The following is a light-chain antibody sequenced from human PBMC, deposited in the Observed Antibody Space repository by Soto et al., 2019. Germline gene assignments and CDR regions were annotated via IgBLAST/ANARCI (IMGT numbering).Light chain of an antibody. CDR3: QQYGSSRWT. V-gene: IGKV3-20*01. CDR2: GAS. CDR1: QSVSSSY. J-gene: IGKJ2*02. Sequence: EIVLTQSPGTLSLSPGERATLSCRASQSVSSSYLAWYQQKPGQAPRLLIYGASSRATGIPDRFSGSGSGTDFTLTISRLEPGDFAVYYCQQYGSSRWTFGQGTKLEIK.